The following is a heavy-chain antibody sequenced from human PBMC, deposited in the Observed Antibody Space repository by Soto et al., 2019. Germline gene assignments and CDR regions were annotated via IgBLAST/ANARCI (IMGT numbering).Heavy chain of an antibody. CDR1: GYSFTSYW. D-gene: IGHD6-13*01. CDR3: ARLQAAAGDNDLTFDY. J-gene: IGHJ4*02. Sequence: GESLKISCKGSGYSFTSYWISWVRQMPGKGLEWLGRFVPIDSYTNYSPSFQGHVTISADKSISTAYLQWSSLKASDTAMFYCARLQAAAGDNDLTFDYWGQGTLVTVSS. V-gene: IGHV5-10-1*01. CDR2: FVPIDSYT.